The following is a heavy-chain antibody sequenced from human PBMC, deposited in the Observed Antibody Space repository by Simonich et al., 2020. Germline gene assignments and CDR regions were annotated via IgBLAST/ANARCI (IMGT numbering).Heavy chain of an antibody. V-gene: IGHV4-38-2*01. Sequence: QVQLQESGPGLVKPSETLSLTCAVSGYSISSGYYWGWIRQPPGKGLEWMGSIYHRGSTYYNPSLKSQVTISVDTSKNQFSLKLSSVTAADTAVYYCARVGYSNYYYYGMDVWGQGTTVTVSS. CDR3: ARVGYSNYYYYGMDV. D-gene: IGHD6-13*01. J-gene: IGHJ6*02. CDR2: IYHRGST. CDR1: GYSISSGYY.